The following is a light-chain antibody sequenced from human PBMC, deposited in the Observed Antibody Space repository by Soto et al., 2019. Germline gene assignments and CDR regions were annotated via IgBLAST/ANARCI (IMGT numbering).Light chain of an antibody. CDR1: QTVDSNY. V-gene: IGKV3-20*01. J-gene: IGKJ1*01. CDR3: QQYGNSLWT. Sequence: EIVLTQSPDTLSLSPGERATLSCRASQTVDSNYLVWYQQKPGQAPRLLIYGASTRAPGIPDRFSGSVSGTDFTLTIRGVEPEDFAVYHCQQYGNSLWTFGQGSKVEI. CDR2: GAS.